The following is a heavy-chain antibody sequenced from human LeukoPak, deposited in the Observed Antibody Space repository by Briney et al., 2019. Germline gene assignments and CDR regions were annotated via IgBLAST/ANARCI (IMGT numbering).Heavy chain of an antibody. J-gene: IGHJ6*02. V-gene: IGHV3-30*02. Sequence: PGGSLRLSCAASGFTFSDYGMHWVRQAPGKGLEWVAFIRYDGSNKYYADSVKGRFTISRDNSKNTLYLQMSSLRAEDTAVYYCARDSGSGSSHSEYYYYGMDVWGQGTTVTVSS. CDR2: IRYDGSNK. CDR3: ARDSGSGSSHSEYYYYGMDV. D-gene: IGHD3-10*01. CDR1: GFTFSDYG.